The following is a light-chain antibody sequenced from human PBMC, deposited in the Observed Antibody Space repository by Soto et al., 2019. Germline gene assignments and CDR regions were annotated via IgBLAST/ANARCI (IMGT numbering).Light chain of an antibody. J-gene: IGKJ1*01. CDR3: QQYNIWPRT. CDR2: GAS. V-gene: IGKV3-20*01. Sequence: PGEIAALSCRASQPVSSNFLAWYQQKPGQAPRLLIYGASSRATGIPDRFSGSGSGTDFTLTISRLEPEDFAVYYCQQYNIWPRTFGQGTKVDIK. CDR1: QPVSSNF.